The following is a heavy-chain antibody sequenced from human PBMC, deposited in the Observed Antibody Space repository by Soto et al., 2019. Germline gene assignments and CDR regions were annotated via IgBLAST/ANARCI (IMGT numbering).Heavy chain of an antibody. Sequence: QVQLVESGGGVVQPGGSLRLSCAASGFTFSDYSMHWVRQAPGKGLEWVAVISYDGSDKYFADSVKGRFTISRDNSNNTLLLKMNSLRAEETSVYYCAIDPLGSGRADFDYWGQGTLVTVSS. CDR2: ISYDGSDK. CDR1: GFTFSDYS. J-gene: IGHJ4*02. D-gene: IGHD3-10*02. CDR3: AIDPLGSGRADFDY. V-gene: IGHV3-30-3*01.